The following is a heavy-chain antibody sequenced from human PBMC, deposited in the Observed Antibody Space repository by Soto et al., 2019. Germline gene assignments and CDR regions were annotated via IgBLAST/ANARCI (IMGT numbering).Heavy chain of an antibody. CDR1: GFTFFTSA. J-gene: IGHJ4*02. Sequence: GASVKVSCKASGFTFFTSAVQWVRQARGQRLEWIGWIAVGSGNTNYAQKFQERVTITRDMSTNTAYMELSSLRSEDTALYYCAADPYCGGDCYFDYWGQVIMVTVSA. CDR3: AADPYCGGDCYFDY. CDR2: IAVGSGNT. D-gene: IGHD2-21*02. V-gene: IGHV1-58*01.